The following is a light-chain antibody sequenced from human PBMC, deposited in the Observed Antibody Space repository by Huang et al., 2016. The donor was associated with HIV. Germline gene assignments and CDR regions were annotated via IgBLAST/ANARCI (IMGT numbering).Light chain of an antibody. CDR2: DAS. V-gene: IGKV1D-13*01. J-gene: IGKJ4*01. CDR3: QQFDNFRPLT. Sequence: AIQLTHSPSSLSASVGDRVTITCRASQGISSALAWYQQKPGKAPKLLIYDASSLESGVPSRFSGSGSGTDFTLTISSLQPEDFATYYCQQFDNFRPLTFGGGTKVEI. CDR1: QGISSA.